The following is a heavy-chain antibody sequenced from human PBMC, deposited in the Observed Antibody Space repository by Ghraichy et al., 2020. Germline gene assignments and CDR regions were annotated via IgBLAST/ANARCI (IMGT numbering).Heavy chain of an antibody. CDR3: ARGRRYSSGWYFGASGDY. CDR2: INHSGST. V-gene: IGHV4-34*01. J-gene: IGHJ4*02. CDR1: GGSFSGYY. D-gene: IGHD6-19*01. Sequence: SETLSLTCAVYGGSFSGYYWSWIRQPPGKGLEWIGEINHSGSTNYNPSLKSRVTISVDTSKNQFSLKLSSVTAADTAVYYCARGRRYSSGWYFGASGDYWGQGTLVTVSS.